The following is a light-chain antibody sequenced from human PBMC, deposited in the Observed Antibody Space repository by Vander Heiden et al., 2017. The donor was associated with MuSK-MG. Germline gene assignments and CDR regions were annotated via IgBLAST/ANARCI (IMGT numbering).Light chain of an antibody. Sequence: EIVLTQSPGTLSLSPGERATLSCRASQSVSSSYLAWYQQKPGQAPRLLIYGASSGSGTDFTLTISRLEPEDFAVYYCQQDCSSPLTFGGGTKVEIK. CDR1: QSVSSSY. J-gene: IGKJ4*01. CDR3: QQDCSSPLT. V-gene: IGKV3-20*01. CDR2: GAS.